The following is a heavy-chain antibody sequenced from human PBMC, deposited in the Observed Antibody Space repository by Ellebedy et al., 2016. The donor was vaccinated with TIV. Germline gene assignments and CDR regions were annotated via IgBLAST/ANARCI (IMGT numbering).Heavy chain of an antibody. CDR1: GFIFSSNG. D-gene: IGHD6-13*01. CDR3: AKLGGVLSWYADY. J-gene: IGHJ4*02. CDR2: ISFDGTTK. V-gene: IGHV3-30*18. Sequence: GESLKISCAASGFIFSSNGMHWVRQAPGKGLEWVAVISFDGTTKHYVDSVKGRFTISRDNSKNTLFLQMNSLRADDTAMYYCAKLGGVLSWYADYWGLGTLVTVSP.